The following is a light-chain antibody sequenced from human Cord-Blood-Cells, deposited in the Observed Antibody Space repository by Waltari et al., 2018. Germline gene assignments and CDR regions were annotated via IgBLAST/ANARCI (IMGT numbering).Light chain of an antibody. CDR3: QQRSNWPYS. Sequence: EIVLTQSPATLSLSPGERATLSCRASQSVSSYLAWYQQKPGQAPRLLIYDASNRATGIPVRFSGSGSGTDFTLTISSLEPEDFAVYYCQQRSNWPYSFDQGTKLEIK. CDR2: DAS. CDR1: QSVSSY. J-gene: IGKJ2*03. V-gene: IGKV3-11*01.